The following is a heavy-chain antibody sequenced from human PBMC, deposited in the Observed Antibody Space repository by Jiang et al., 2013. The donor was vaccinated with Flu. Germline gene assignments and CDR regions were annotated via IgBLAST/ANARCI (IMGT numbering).Heavy chain of an antibody. J-gene: IGHJ3*02. V-gene: IGHV4-59*08. CDR3: ARLRGYSYDEGLDM. CDR1: DGSIRSYY. Sequence: VQLVESGPGLVKPSETLSLTCTVSDGSIRSYYWSWIRQPPGKGLEWIGYIYYSGSTNYNPSLKSRVTISVDKSKNQVSLKLRSVTAADTAVYYCARLRGYSYDEGLDMWGQGTMVTVSS. CDR2: IYYSGST. D-gene: IGHD5-18*01.